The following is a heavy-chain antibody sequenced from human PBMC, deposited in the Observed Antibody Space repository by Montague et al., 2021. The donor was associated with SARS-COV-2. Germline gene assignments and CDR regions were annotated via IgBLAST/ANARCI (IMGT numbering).Heavy chain of an antibody. V-gene: IGHV4-34*01. CDR3: ARQRKATVVTDLLFDY. Sequence: SETLSLTCAVYGGSFNDYYWSWIRQAPGKGLEWIGEINHSGSAKYNPSLRSRVTISVDKSKNQFSLKLSSVTAADTAVYYCARQRKATVVTDLLFDYWGQGTLVAVSS. D-gene: IGHD4-23*01. J-gene: IGHJ4*02. CDR2: INHSGSA. CDR1: GGSFNDYY.